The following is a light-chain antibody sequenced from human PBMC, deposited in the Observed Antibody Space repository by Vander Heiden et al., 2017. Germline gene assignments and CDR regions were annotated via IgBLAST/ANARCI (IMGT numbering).Light chain of an antibody. Sequence: EIVLTQSPANLSLSPGERATLSCRASQSVSSYLAWYQQKPGQPPRLLIYDASNRATGIPARFSGSGSGTDFTLTISSLEPEDFTVYYCQQRGSWPIYTFGQGTKLEIK. CDR1: QSVSSY. CDR2: DAS. V-gene: IGKV3-11*01. CDR3: QQRGSWPIYT. J-gene: IGKJ2*01.